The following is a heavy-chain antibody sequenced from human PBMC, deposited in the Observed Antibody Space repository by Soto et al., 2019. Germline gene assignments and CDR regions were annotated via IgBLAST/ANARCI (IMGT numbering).Heavy chain of an antibody. J-gene: IGHJ6*02. CDR1: GFTFSNAW. CDR3: TTISSLFYYYGMDV. D-gene: IGHD6-6*01. V-gene: IGHV3-15*07. CDR2: IKSKTDGGTT. Sequence: GGSLRLSCAASGFTFSNAWMNWVRQAPGKGLEWVGRIKSKTDGGTTDYAAPVKGRFTISRDDSKNTLYLQMNSLKTEDTAVYYCTTISSLFYYYGMDVWGQGTTVTVSS.